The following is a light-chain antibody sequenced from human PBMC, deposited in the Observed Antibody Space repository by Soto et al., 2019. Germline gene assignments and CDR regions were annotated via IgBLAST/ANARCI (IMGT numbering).Light chain of an antibody. CDR2: GAS. CDR3: QQYNNWPPWT. CDR1: QCVSSN. Sequence: EVVMTQSPATLSVSPGERATLSCRASQCVSSNLAWYQQKPGQAPRLLIYGASTRATGIQARFRGSGSGTEFTPTISGLQSEDFAGYYCQQYNNWPPWTVGQGTKVEIK. J-gene: IGKJ1*01. V-gene: IGKV3-15*01.